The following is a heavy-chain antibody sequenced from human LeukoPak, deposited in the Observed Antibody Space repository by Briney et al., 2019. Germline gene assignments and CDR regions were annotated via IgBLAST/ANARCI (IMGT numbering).Heavy chain of an antibody. Sequence: GGSLRLSCAASGFTVSSNYMSWVRQAPGKGLKWVSAIFTGGSTYYADSVKGRFTISRDNSKNTLYLQMNTLRADDTAVYYCARVVAGTHFDYWGQGTLVTVSS. CDR3: ARVVAGTHFDY. CDR1: GFTVSSNY. J-gene: IGHJ4*02. D-gene: IGHD6-19*01. CDR2: IFTGGST. V-gene: IGHV3-53*01.